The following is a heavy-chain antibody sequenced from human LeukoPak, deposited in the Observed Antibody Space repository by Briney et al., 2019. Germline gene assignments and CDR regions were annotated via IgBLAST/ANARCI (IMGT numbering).Heavy chain of an antibody. V-gene: IGHV1-18*01. CDR1: GYTFTNSG. CDR3: ATDPGGGDYMDV. J-gene: IGHJ6*03. D-gene: IGHD2-21*01. Sequence: ASVKVSCKASGYTFTNSGISWVRQAPGQGLEWMGWINIYNGDTNYAQSLQDRVTMTRDKSTSTAYMELRSLRSGDTAVFYCATDPGGGDYMDVRGKGTTVLVSS. CDR2: INIYNGDT.